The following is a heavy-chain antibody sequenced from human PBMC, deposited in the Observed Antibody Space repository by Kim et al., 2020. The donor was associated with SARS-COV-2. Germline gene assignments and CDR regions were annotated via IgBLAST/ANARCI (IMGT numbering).Heavy chain of an antibody. J-gene: IGHJ4*02. CDR3: ARDPSYYYDSSGYDY. CDR1: GGTFSSYA. CDR2: IIPILGIA. D-gene: IGHD3-22*01. V-gene: IGHV1-69*04. Sequence: SVKVSCKASGGTFSSYAISWVRQAPGQGLEWMGRIIPILGIANYAQKFQGRVTITADKSTSTAYMELSSLRSEDTAVYYCARDPSYYYDSSGYDYWGQGTLVTVSS.